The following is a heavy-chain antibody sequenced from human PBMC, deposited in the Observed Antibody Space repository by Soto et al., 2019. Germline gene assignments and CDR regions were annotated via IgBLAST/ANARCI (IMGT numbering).Heavy chain of an antibody. D-gene: IGHD3-9*01. CDR1: ARSISIYY. V-gene: IGHV4-59*08. Sequence: PSDPLSLTCTVSARSISIYYWSWIRQPPGKGLEWIGYIYYSGSTNYNPSLKSRVTISVDTSKNQFSLKLSSVTAADTAVYYCARHKYDIFTGYYNSHHKYNWFDPWGQGTLVTVS. J-gene: IGHJ5*02. CDR3: ARHKYDIFTGYYNSHHKYNWFDP. CDR2: IYYSGST.